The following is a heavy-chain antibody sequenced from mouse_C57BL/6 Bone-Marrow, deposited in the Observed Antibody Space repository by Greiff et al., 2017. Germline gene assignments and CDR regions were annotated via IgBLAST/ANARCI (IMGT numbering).Heavy chain of an antibody. V-gene: IGHV1-82*01. CDR3: ARWLLLDY. J-gene: IGHJ2*01. Sequence: VQLQQSGPELVKPGASVKISCKASGYAFSSSWMNWVKQRPGKGLEWIGRIYPGDGDTNYNGKFKGKATLTADKSASTAYMQLSSLTSDDSAVYFCARWLLLDYWGQGTTLTVSS. CDR1: GYAFSSSW. D-gene: IGHD2-3*01. CDR2: IYPGDGDT.